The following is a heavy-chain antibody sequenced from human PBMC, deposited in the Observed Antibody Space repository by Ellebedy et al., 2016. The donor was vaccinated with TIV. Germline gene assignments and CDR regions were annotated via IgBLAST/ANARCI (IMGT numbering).Heavy chain of an antibody. CDR3: AKNSVTAAASCVDS. V-gene: IGHV3-33*03. D-gene: IGHD6-13*01. CDR1: GFTLSSYS. Sequence: GESLKISCAASGFTLSSYSMNWVRQPPGKGLEWVAVSWYDGTKRDYADSYADSVKGRFTISRDNAKNSLYLQMNSLRAEDTAVYYCAKNSVTAAASCVDSWGRGSLVTVSS. CDR2: SWYDGTKR. J-gene: IGHJ4*02.